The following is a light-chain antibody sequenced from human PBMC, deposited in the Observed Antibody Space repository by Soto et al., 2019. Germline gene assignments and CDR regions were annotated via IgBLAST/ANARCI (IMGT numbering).Light chain of an antibody. J-gene: IGKJ5*01. CDR3: QQRSKWPL. V-gene: IGKV3-11*01. Sequence: EIVLTRSPGTLSLSPGERATLSCRASQPISSYLAWYQQKPGQAPRLLIYDASKRATGIPARFSGSGSGAEFTLTISNVEPEDLATYYCQQRSKWPLFGQGTRLEIK. CDR2: DAS. CDR1: QPISSY.